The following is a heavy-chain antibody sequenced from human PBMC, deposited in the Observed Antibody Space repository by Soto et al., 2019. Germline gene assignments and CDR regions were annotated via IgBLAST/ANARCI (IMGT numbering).Heavy chain of an antibody. V-gene: IGHV1-69*06. Sequence: QVQLVQSGAEVKKPGSSVKVSCKASVGPFSSYAISWVRQAPGQGLEWMGGIIPIFGTANYAQKFQGRVTITADKSTSTAYMELSSLRSEDTAVYYCAREGGDTGRGDVAFDIWGQGTMVTVSS. J-gene: IGHJ3*02. CDR1: VGPFSSYA. CDR2: IIPIFGTA. D-gene: IGHD3-10*01. CDR3: AREGGDTGRGDVAFDI.